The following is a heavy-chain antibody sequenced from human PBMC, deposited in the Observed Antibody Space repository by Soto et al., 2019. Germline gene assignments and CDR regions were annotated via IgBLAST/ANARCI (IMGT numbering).Heavy chain of an antibody. J-gene: IGHJ4*02. CDR1: GGSISSGGYY. CDR3: ASLSSNATYYFDY. CDR2: IYYSGST. D-gene: IGHD6-6*01. Sequence: TLSLTCAVSGGSISSGGYYWIWIRHHPGKGLEWIGYIYYSGSTYYNPSLKSRVTISVDTSKNQFSLKLSSVTAADTAVYYCASLSSNATYYFDYWGQGTLVTVSS. V-gene: IGHV4-31*11.